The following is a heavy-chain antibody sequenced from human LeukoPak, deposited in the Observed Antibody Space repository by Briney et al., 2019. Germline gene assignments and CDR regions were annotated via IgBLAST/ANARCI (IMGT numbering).Heavy chain of an antibody. Sequence: GGSLRLSCAASGFTFSYYSMNWVRQAPGKGLEWVSSISGTGTYIYYADSVEGRFNISRDNSKNSLYLQMNSLRAEDTAVYYCVRGVSISSSWYNDLWGQGTMVTVSS. V-gene: IGHV3-21*04. CDR3: VRGVSISSSWYNDL. CDR2: ISGTGTYI. CDR1: GFTFSYYS. D-gene: IGHD6-13*01. J-gene: IGHJ3*01.